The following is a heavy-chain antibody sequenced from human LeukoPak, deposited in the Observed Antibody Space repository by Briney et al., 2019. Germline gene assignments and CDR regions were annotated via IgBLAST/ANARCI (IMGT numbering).Heavy chain of an antibody. D-gene: IGHD3-10*01. CDR1: GYTFTGYY. CDR2: INPNSGGT. Sequence: ASVKVSCKASGYTFTGYYMHWVRRAPGQGLEWMGWINPNSGGTNYAQKFQGRVTMTRDTSISTAYMELSRLTSDDTAVYYCAREPYGSGSFRTDYYYMDVWGKGTTVTISS. J-gene: IGHJ6*03. V-gene: IGHV1-2*02. CDR3: AREPYGSGSFRTDYYYMDV.